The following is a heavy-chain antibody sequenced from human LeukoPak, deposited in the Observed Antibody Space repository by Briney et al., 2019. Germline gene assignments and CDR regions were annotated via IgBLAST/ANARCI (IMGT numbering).Heavy chain of an antibody. V-gene: IGHV1-2*02. CDR2: INPNSGGT. Sequence: ASVKVSCKASGYTFTGYYMHWVRQAPGQGLEWMGWINPNSGGTNYAQKFQGRVTMTRDTSISTAYMELNRLRSDDTAVYYCARVRYRLAETYIDYWGQGTLVTVSS. CDR1: GYTFTGYY. CDR3: ARVRYRLAETYIDY. J-gene: IGHJ4*02. D-gene: IGHD3-16*01.